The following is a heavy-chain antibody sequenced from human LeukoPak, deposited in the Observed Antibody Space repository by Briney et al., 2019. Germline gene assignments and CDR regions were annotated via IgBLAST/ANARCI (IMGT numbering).Heavy chain of an antibody. J-gene: IGHJ3*02. CDR2: IYYSGST. CDR1: GGSISSYY. D-gene: IGHD2-15*01. CDR3: ARRGLVVVAATRLAFDI. Sequence: SETLSLTCTVSGGSISSYYWSWIRQPPGKGPEWIGYIYYSGSTNYNPSLKSRVTISVDTSKNQFSLKLSSVTAADTAVYYCARRGLVVVAATRLAFDIWGQGTMVTVSS. V-gene: IGHV4-59*01.